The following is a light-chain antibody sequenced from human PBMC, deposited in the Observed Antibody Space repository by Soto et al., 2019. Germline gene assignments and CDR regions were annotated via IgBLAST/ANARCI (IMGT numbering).Light chain of an antibody. CDR3: QQRRDWWT. Sequence: EIVLTQSPAALSLSPGERATLSCRASQSVGKYLAWYQQKPGQAPRLLIYDASNRATGIPARFSGSGSGTDFTLPISSREPEDSAVSYCQQRRDWWTFGQGTKVES. CDR2: DAS. V-gene: IGKV3-11*01. CDR1: QSVGKY. J-gene: IGKJ1*01.